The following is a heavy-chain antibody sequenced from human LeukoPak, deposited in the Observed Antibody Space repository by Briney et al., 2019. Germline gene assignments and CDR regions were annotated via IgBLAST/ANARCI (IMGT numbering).Heavy chain of an antibody. Sequence: GTSLRISCAASGFTFSSYWMSWVRQAPGKGLEWVANIKQDGSEKYYVDSVKGRLTISRDNAKNSLYLQMNSLRAEDTAVYYCARSRPTSWFDPWGQGTLVTVSS. V-gene: IGHV3-7*01. CDR2: IKQDGSEK. D-gene: IGHD1-1*01. CDR3: ARSRPTSWFDP. J-gene: IGHJ5*02. CDR1: GFTFSSYW.